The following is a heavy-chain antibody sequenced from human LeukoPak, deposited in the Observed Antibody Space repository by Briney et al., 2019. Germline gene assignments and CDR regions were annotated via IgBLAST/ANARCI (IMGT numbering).Heavy chain of an antibody. D-gene: IGHD3-9*01. CDR1: GGSFSGYY. CDR2: INHRGST. V-gene: IGHV4-34*01. Sequence: PSETLSLTCAFCGGSFSGYYWSGIRQPPAKGLEWIGEINHRGSTNYNPSLKSRGTISVDTSKNQFSLKLSSVTPADTAVYYCARQKYDTSGYYYYMDVWGKGTTVTISS. CDR3: ARQKYDTSGYYYYMDV. J-gene: IGHJ6*03.